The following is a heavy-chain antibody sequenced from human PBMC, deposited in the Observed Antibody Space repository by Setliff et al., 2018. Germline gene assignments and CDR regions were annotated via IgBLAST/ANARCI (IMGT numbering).Heavy chain of an antibody. V-gene: IGHV4-39*02. Sequence: SETLSLTCTVSGGSVGNSYYYWGWIRQPPGKGLEWIVNIHHSGKAYYNPSLKSRVTMSVDTSKNHVSLKLSSVTAADTAVYYCARAHTWSLPNDNSGYPGWFDPWGQGTLVTVSS. CDR3: ARAHTWSLPNDNSGYPGWFDP. J-gene: IGHJ5*02. CDR2: IHHSGKA. D-gene: IGHD3-22*01. CDR1: GGSVGNSYYY.